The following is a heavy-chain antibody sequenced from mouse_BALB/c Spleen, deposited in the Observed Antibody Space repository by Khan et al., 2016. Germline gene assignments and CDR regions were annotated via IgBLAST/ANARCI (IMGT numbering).Heavy chain of an antibody. J-gene: IGHJ4*01. CDR3: AGPVYTRAMDF. CDR2: ISPDSSTI. V-gene: IGHV4-1*02. Sequence: EVELVESGGGLVQPGGSLKLSCTASGFDFSGYWMSWVRQAPGKGLEWIGEISPDSSTINYTPSLKDKFIISRDNAKNTLYLQMNKGRSEDTALYYCAGPVYTRAMDFWGQGTSVTVSS. CDR1: GFDFSGYW.